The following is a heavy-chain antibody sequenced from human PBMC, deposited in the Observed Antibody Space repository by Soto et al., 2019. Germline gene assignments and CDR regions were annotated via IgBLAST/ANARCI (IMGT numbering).Heavy chain of an antibody. D-gene: IGHD5-12*01. CDR1: GFTFSSYA. CDR3: AKDEKDGGRGYSGFDGAFDI. CDR2: ISGSGGST. V-gene: IGHV3-23*01. J-gene: IGHJ3*02. Sequence: GGSLRLSCAASGFTFSSYAMSWVRQAPGKGLEWVSAISGSGGSTYYADSVKGRLTIYRYNSKNPMHLQRNSLRAEDTALYYCAKDEKDGGRGYSGFDGAFDIWGQGPMVT.